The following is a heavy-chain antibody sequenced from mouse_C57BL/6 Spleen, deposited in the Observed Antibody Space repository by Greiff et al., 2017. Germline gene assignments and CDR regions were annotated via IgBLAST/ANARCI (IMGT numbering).Heavy chain of an antibody. Sequence: QVQLQQPGAELVMPGASVKLSCKASGYTFTSYWMHWVKQRPGQGLAWIGEIDPSDSYTNYNQKFKGKFTLTVDKSSSTAYMQLSSLTSENSAVYYCARYGGEAMDYWGQGTSVTVSS. J-gene: IGHJ4*01. CDR3: ARYGGEAMDY. D-gene: IGHD1-1*01. CDR1: GYTFTSYW. V-gene: IGHV1-69*01. CDR2: IDPSDSYT.